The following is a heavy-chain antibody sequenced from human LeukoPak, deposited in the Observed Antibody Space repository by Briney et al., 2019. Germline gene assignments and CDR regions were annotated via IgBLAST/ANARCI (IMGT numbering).Heavy chain of an antibody. CDR1: GFTFSSYW. V-gene: IGHV3-7*03. J-gene: IGHJ6*02. CDR3: ARRNAMDV. CDR2: INRDGSEG. Sequence: GGSLRLSCAASGFTFSSYWMTWVRQAPGKGLEWVANINRDGSEGYYVDSVKGRFTISRDDAKSSLYLQMNSLRAEDTAVYYCARRNAMDVWGQGTTVIVFS.